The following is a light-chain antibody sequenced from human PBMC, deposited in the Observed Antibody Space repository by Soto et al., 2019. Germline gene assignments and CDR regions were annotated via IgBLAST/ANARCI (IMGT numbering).Light chain of an antibody. CDR3: QHYSSYSRT. J-gene: IGKJ1*01. V-gene: IGKV1-5*01. CDR2: DAS. Sequence: DIQMSQSPSTLSAFVGDRVTITCRASQSISNSLAWYQQKPGKAPKLLINDASSLERGVPSRFSGSGSGTEFTLTISSLQPDDFAPYYCQHYSSYSRTFGQGTTVEIK. CDR1: QSISNS.